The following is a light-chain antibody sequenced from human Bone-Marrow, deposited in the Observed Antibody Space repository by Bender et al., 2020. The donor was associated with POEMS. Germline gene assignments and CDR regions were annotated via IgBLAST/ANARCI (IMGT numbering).Light chain of an antibody. CDR1: SSDVGSYKL. J-gene: IGLJ2*01. CDR3: TSFTSTSALVL. Sequence: QSALTQPASMSGSPGQSITISCTGTSSDVGSYKLVSWYQHPPGKAPRLIISEVNKRHSGVSSRFSGSKSGNTASLTISGLQAEDEADYYCTSFTSTSALVLFGGGTKLTVL. CDR2: EVN. V-gene: IGLV2-14*02.